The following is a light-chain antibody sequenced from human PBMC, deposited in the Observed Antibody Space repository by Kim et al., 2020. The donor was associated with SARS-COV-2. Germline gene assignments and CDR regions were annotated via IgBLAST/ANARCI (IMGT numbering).Light chain of an antibody. CDR1: NIGSKN. CDR2: RDT. J-gene: IGLJ2*01. CDR3: QVWDSSTRVV. Sequence: VALGQTARITCGGNNIGSKNVHWYQQKPGQAHVLVIYRDTNRPSGIPERFSGSNSGNTATLTISRAQAGDEADYYCQVWDSSTRVVFGGGTQLTVL. V-gene: IGLV3-9*01.